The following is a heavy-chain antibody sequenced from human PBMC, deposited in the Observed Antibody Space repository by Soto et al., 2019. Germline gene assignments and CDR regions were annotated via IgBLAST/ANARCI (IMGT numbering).Heavy chain of an antibody. Sequence: SGGSLRLSCADSGFTFSSYSMSWVRQAPGKWLEWVSGFRSGGDDATTYYADSARGRVTISSDNSKNTLFLQMDSLRAEDTAIYYGAKKVNSGSGSQFFDYWGQGTLVTVSS. CDR1: GFTFSSYS. CDR2: FRSGGDDATT. V-gene: IGHV3-23*01. CDR3: AKKVNSGSGSQFFDY. D-gene: IGHD3-10*01. J-gene: IGHJ4*02.